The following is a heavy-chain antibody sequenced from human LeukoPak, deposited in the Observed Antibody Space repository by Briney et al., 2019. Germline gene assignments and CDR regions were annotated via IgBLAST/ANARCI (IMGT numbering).Heavy chain of an antibody. CDR2: IRYDGSNK. CDR3: AKDHYDFWSGYYVGFDY. J-gene: IGHJ4*02. CDR1: GFTFSSYG. Sequence: PGGSLRLSCAASGFTFSSYGMHWVRQAPGKGLEWVAFIRYDGSNKYYADSVKGRFTISRGNSKNTLYLQMNSLRAEDTAVYYCAKDHYDFWSGYYVGFDYWGQGTLVTVSS. D-gene: IGHD3-3*01. V-gene: IGHV3-30*02.